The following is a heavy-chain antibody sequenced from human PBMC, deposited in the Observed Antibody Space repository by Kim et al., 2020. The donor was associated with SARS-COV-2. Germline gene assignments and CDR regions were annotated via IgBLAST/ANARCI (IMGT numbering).Heavy chain of an antibody. J-gene: IGHJ5*02. D-gene: IGHD3-16*01. Sequence: ASVKVSCKASGYTFTSYGISWVRQAPGQGLEWMGWISAYNGNTHYAQKLQGRITMTTDTSTRTAYMELRSLRSDVAAVYYCARDRGVITFGGVPPGWFDPWGQGPLVTVST. V-gene: IGHV1-18*04. CDR2: ISAYNGNT. CDR1: GYTFTSYG. CDR3: ARDRGVITFGGVPPGWFDP.